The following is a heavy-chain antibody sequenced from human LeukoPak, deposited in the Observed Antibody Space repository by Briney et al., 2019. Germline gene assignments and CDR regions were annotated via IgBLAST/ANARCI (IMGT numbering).Heavy chain of an antibody. V-gene: IGHV4-59*01. CDR2: SYYSWST. D-gene: IGHD3-3*01. Sequence: PSETLSLTCTVSGGSISSYYWSWIRQPPGKGLEWIGYSYYSWSTNYNPSLKGRVTISVDTSKNQFSLKRSSVTAADTAVYYCARERSGSEIFARSFDIWGQGTMVPVSS. J-gene: IGHJ3*02. CDR1: GGSISSYY. CDR3: ARERSGSEIFARSFDI.